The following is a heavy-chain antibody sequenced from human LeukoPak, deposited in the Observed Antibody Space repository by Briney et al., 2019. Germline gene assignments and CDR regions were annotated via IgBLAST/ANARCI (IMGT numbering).Heavy chain of an antibody. D-gene: IGHD3-22*01. CDR3: ARDQGYYYDSSGLFDY. J-gene: IGHJ4*02. CDR2: IIPIFGTA. Sequence: SAKVSCKASGGTFSSYAISWVRQAPGQGLEWMGRIIPIFGTANYAQKFQGRVTITTDESTSTAYMELSSLRSEDTAVYYCARDQGYYYDSSGLFDYWGQGTLVTVSS. CDR1: GGTFSSYA. V-gene: IGHV1-69*05.